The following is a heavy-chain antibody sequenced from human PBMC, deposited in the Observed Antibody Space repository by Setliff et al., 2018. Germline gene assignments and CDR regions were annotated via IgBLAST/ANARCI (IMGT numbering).Heavy chain of an antibody. D-gene: IGHD3-16*01. CDR3: ARDGGEY. Sequence: PGGSLRLSCAASGFTFRTYGMHWVRQAPGKGLEWVANIKQDGSEKYYVDSVKGRFTISRDNAKNSLYLQMNSLRAEDTAVYYCARDGGEYWGQGTLVTVSS. V-gene: IGHV3-7*01. J-gene: IGHJ4*02. CDR2: IKQDGSEK. CDR1: GFTFRTYG.